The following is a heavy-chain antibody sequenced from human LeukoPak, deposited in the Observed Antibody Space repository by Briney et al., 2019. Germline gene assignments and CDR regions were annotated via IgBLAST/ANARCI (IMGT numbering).Heavy chain of an antibody. CDR3: ARERSDGSGFQDAFDI. CDR1: GFTFSSHG. CDR2: IWHGGSSQ. V-gene: IGHV3-33*01. D-gene: IGHD3-22*01. Sequence: AGSLRLSCVASGFTFSSHGMHWVRQAPGKGLEWVAVIWHGGSSQDYADSVKGRFIVSRDNSKNTMDLQMNSLRAEDTAVYYCARERSDGSGFQDAFDIWGQGTMVTVSS. J-gene: IGHJ3*02.